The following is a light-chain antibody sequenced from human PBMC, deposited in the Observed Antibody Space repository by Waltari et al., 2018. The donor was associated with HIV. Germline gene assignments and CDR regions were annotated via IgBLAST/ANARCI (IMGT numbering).Light chain of an antibody. CDR3: ATWDSSLSAVV. CDR1: TSNIGNNY. V-gene: IGLV1-51*01. J-gene: IGLJ2*01. CDR2: DNN. Sequence: QSVLTQPPSVSAAPGQKVTISCSGITSNIGNNYVSWYQPLPGTAPKLLIYDNNKRPSGIPDRFSGSKSGTSATLGITGLQTGDEADYYCATWDSSLSAVVFGGGTKLTVL.